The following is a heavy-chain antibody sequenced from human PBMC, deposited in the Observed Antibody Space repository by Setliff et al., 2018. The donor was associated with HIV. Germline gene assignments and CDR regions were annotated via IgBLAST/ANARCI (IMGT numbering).Heavy chain of an antibody. CDR1: GYTFTDYY. CDR3: ARDYLHVFDI. J-gene: IGHJ3*02. V-gene: IGHV1-2*02. CDR2: INSASGGT. Sequence: AASVKVSCKASGYTFTDYYIHWVRQAPGQGLEWMGWINSASGGTNYAQNFQGRVTVTRDTSINTAYVELSSLKSDDTAVYYCARDYLHVFDIWGQGTMVTVS.